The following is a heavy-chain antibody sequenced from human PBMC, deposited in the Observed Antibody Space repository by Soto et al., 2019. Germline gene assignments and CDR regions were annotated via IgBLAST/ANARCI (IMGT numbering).Heavy chain of an antibody. CDR2: VYRTGST. CDR1: GGSISTSNW. D-gene: IGHD6-13*01. Sequence: QVQLQESGPGLVKPSGTLSLTCAVSGGSISTSNWWSWVRQPPGKGLEWIGEVYRTGSTNYNPSLESRVIVSVDQSKTQFSLQLTSVTAADTAVYYCARARATIAAAAIFDCWGQGTLVTVSS. CDR3: ARARATIAAAAIFDC. V-gene: IGHV4-4*02. J-gene: IGHJ4*02.